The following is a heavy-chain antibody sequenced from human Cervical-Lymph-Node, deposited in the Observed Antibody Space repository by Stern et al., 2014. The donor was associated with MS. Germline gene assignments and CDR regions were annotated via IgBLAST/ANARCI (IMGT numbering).Heavy chain of an antibody. CDR2: IFPADSDT. V-gene: IGHV5-51*01. CDR1: GDNFRSYW. CDR3: ARQFHDAFTI. D-gene: IGHD2/OR15-2a*01. J-gene: IGHJ3*02. Sequence: EVQLEESGAEVKKPGESLKISCKDSGDNFRSYWIGWVRQKPGQGLEWMGIIFPADSDTTYSPSFQGQVTISVDRSISTTYLQWSNLRTSDTGMYYCARQFHDAFTIWGQGTMVTV.